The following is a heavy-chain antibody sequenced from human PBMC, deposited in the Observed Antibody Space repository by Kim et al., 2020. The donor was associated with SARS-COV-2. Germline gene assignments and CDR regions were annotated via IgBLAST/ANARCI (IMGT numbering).Heavy chain of an antibody. CDR2: T. Sequence: TNYTPSLKSRVRMSLDPSKKQFSLKLSSVTAADTAVYYCARDGSNWPFDYWGQGTLVTVSS. V-gene: IGHV4-4*07. J-gene: IGHJ4*02. D-gene: IGHD1-20*01. CDR3: ARDGSNWPFDY.